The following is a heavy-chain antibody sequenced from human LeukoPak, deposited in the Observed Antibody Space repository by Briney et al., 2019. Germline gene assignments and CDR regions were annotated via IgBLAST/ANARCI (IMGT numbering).Heavy chain of an antibody. V-gene: IGHV3-30*03. CDR3: ARDRPPYYYYMDV. J-gene: IGHJ6*03. CDR2: ISYDGSNK. Sequence: GGSLRLSCAASGFTFSSYGMHWVRQAPGKGLEWVAVISYDGSNKYYADSVKGRFTISRDNSKNTLYLQMNSLRAEDTAVYYCARDRPPYYYYMDVWGKGTTVTVSS. CDR1: GFTFSSYG.